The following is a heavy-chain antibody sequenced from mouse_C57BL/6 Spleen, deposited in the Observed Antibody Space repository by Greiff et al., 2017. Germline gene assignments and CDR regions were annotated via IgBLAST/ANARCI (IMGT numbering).Heavy chain of an antibody. CDR3: TREDPNYYCSFDY. CDR1: GFTFSSYA. J-gene: IGHJ2*01. D-gene: IGHD1-1*01. V-gene: IGHV5-9-1*02. Sequence: EVKLVESGEGLVKPGGSLKLSCAASGFTFSSYAMSWVRQTPEKRLEWVAYISSGGDYIYYADTVKGRFTISRDNARNTLYLQMSSLKSEDTAMYYCTREDPNYYCSFDYWGQGTTLTVSS. CDR2: ISSGGDYI.